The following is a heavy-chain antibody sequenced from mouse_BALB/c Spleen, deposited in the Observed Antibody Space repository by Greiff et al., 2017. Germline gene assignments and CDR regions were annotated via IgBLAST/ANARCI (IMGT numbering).Heavy chain of an antibody. V-gene: IGHV1-9*01. CDR2: ILPGSGST. CDR3: ARSRGSSYYYAMDY. CDR1: GYTFSSYW. D-gene: IGHD1-1*01. Sequence: VQLQQSGAELMKPGASVKISCKATGYTFSSYWIEWVKQRPGHGLEWIGEILPGSGSTNYNEKFKGKATFTADTSSNTAYMQLSSLTSEDSAVYYCARSRGSSYYYAMDYWGQGTSVTVSS. J-gene: IGHJ4*01.